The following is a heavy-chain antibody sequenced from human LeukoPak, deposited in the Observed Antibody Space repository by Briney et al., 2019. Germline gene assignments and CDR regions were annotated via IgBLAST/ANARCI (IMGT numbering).Heavy chain of an antibody. CDR3: ARVIWNYYGSGSQMDV. Sequence: SETLSLTCTVSGGSISSGSYSWSWIRQPPGKGLEWIGYIHHSGSTYYNPSLKSRVTISVDRSKNQFSLKLSSVTAADTAVYYCARVIWNYYGSGSQMDVWGQGTTVSVSS. V-gene: IGHV4-30-2*01. D-gene: IGHD3-10*01. CDR2: IHHSGST. J-gene: IGHJ6*02. CDR1: GGSISSGSYS.